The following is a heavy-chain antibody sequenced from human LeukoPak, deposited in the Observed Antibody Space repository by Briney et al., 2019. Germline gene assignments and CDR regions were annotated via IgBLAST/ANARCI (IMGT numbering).Heavy chain of an antibody. CDR1: GFTFSSYA. J-gene: IGHJ4*02. CDR2: ISGSGGST. CDR3: ARDGHCYGGSCFSDY. Sequence: GGSLRLSCAASGFTFSSYAMSWVRQAPGKGLEWVSAISGSGGSTYYADSVKGRFTISRDNSKNTLYLQMNSLRAEDTAVYYCARDGHCYGGSCFSDYWGQGTLVTVSS. D-gene: IGHD2-15*01. V-gene: IGHV3-23*01.